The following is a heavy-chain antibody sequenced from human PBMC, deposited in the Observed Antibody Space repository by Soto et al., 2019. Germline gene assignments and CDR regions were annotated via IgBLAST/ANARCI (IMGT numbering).Heavy chain of an antibody. CDR2: IIPSLDMA. J-gene: IGHJ4*02. CDR1: ADTFTSHT. D-gene: IGHD4-17*01. V-gene: IGHV1-69*08. CDR3: ARDVSLDGDFAQ. Sequence: QVHLVQSGAEVKKPGSSGKVSCEASADTFTSHTLSWVRQAPGQGLEWMRRIIPSLDMANYAQNFQGRVTITSDKSTNTAYMELSSLRSEDTARYYCARDVSLDGDFAQWGQGALVTVSS.